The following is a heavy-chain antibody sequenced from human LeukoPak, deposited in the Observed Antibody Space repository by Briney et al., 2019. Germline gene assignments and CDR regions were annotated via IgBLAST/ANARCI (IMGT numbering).Heavy chain of an antibody. Sequence: PGGSLRLSCAASGFTFSSYAMSWVRQAPGKGLEWVSAISGSGISTYYADSVKGRFTISRDNSKNTLYLQMNSRRAEDTAVYYCAKQPGSVVDSSGSLSRHWGQGTLVTVSS. D-gene: IGHD3-22*01. CDR3: AKQPGSVVDSSGSLSRH. CDR2: ISGSGIST. CDR1: GFTFSSYA. V-gene: IGHV3-23*01. J-gene: IGHJ4*02.